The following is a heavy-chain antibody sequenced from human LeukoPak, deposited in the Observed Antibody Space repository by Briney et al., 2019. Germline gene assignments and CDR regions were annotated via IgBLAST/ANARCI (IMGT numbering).Heavy chain of an antibody. CDR1: GGSISSHY. D-gene: IGHD5-24*01. Sequence: SETLSLTCTVSGGSISSHYWSWIRQPPGKGLEWIGYMHYSGSTNYNPSLKSRVTISVDTSKNQLSLKLSSVTAADTAVYYCARGGRDGYTLYPFDYWGQGTLVTVSS. V-gene: IGHV4-59*08. CDR2: MHYSGST. CDR3: ARGGRDGYTLYPFDY. J-gene: IGHJ4*02.